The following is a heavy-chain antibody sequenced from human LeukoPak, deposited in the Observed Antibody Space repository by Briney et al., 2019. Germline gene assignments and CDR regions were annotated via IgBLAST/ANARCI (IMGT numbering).Heavy chain of an antibody. Sequence: SETLSLTCTVSGGSISSGSYYWSWIRQPAGKGLQWIGRIYTSGSTNYNPSLKSRVTISVDTSKNQFSLKLSSVTAADTAVYYCARDGGSGPLGWFDPWGQGTLVTVSS. CDR1: GGSISSGSYY. J-gene: IGHJ5*02. CDR3: ARDGGSGPLGWFDP. V-gene: IGHV4-61*02. D-gene: IGHD3-10*01. CDR2: IYTSGST.